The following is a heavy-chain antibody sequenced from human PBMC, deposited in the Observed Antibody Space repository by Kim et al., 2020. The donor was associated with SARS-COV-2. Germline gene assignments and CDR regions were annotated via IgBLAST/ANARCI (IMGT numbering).Heavy chain of an antibody. CDR2: ISGSGGST. Sequence: GGSLRLSCAASGFTFSSYAMSWVRQAPGKGLEWVSAISGSGGSTYYADSVKGRFTISRDNSKNTLYLQMNSLRAEDTAVYYCAKDPEGYGFPYYFDYWGQGTLVTVSS. V-gene: IGHV3-23*01. CDR3: AKDPEGYGFPYYFDY. D-gene: IGHD5-18*01. CDR1: GFTFSSYA. J-gene: IGHJ4*02.